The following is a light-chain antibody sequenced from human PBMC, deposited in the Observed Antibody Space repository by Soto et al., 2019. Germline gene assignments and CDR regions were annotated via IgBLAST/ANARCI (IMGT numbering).Light chain of an antibody. CDR1: NSDVGGYNR. CDR3: CSFAGGRTFR. V-gene: IGLV2-23*03. Sequence: QSAPTQPASVSGSPGQSITISCTGTNSDVGGYNRVSWHQQHPGEAPKLLIYEGTKRPSGISNRFSGSKSGNTASLTISGLQTEDEADYFCCSFAGGRTFRFGGGTKLTVL. CDR2: EGT. J-gene: IGLJ2*01.